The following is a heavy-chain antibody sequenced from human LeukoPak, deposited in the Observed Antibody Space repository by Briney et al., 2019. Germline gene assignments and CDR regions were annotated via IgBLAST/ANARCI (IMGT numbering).Heavy chain of an antibody. V-gene: IGHV3-15*01. Sequence: PGGSLRFSCAASGFTFSNAWMSWVRQAPGKGLEWVGRIKSKTDGGTTDYAAPVKGRFTISRDNSKNTLYLQMNSLRAEDTAVYYCAKDWPYSSSSFGDYWGQGTLVTVSS. CDR2: IKSKTDGGTT. CDR3: AKDWPYSSSSFGDY. D-gene: IGHD6-6*01. J-gene: IGHJ4*02. CDR1: GFTFSNAW.